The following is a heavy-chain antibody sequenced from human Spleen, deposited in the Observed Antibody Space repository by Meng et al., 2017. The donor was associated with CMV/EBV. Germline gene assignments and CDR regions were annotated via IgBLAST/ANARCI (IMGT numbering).Heavy chain of an antibody. J-gene: IGHJ5*02. CDR3: AKDLDWTYNWFDP. D-gene: IGHD3/OR15-3a*01. V-gene: IGHV3-23*01. CDR1: GFTFSSNA. CDR2: ISGSGGST. Sequence: GSGFTFSSNAMSWVRQAPGKGLEWVSAISGSGGSTYYADSVKGRFTISRDNSKNTLYLQMNTLRAEDTAVYYCAKDLDWTYNWFDPWGQGTLVTVSS.